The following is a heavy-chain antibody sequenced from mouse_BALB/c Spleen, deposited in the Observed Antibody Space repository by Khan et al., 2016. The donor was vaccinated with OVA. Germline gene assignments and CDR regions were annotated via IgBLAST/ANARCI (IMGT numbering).Heavy chain of an antibody. CDR1: GFSLSRYN. CDR3: ARADYRYDGYYAMDY. Sequence: QVQLKQSGPGLVAPSQSLSITCTVSGFSLSRYNIHWVRQPPGKGLEWLGMIWGGGGTDYNSTLKSRLSISKDNSKSKVFLKMNSLQTDDTAMYYCARADYRYDGYYAMDYWGQGTSVTVSS. J-gene: IGHJ4*01. CDR2: IWGGGGT. V-gene: IGHV2-6-4*01. D-gene: IGHD2-14*01.